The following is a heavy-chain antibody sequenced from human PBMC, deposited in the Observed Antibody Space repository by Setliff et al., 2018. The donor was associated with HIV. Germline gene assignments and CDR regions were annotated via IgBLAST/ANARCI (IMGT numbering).Heavy chain of an antibody. CDR3: ARGGYHCFGSCGDY. Sequence: GASVKVSCKASGYTFTSYYVHWVRQAPGQGLEWMGILNPSGDSTAYAQKFQGRVTMTRDTSTSTVYMELSRLRSDDTAVYYCARGGYHCFGSCGDYWGQGTLVTVSS. CDR2: LNPSGDST. V-gene: IGHV1-46*01. J-gene: IGHJ4*02. CDR1: GYTFTSYY. D-gene: IGHD3-10*01.